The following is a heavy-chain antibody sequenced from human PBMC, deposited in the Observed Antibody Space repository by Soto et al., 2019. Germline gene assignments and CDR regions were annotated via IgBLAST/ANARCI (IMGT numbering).Heavy chain of an antibody. CDR1: GGSISSGDYY. Sequence: SETLSLTCPVSGGSISSGDYYWSWIRQPPGKGLEWIGYIYYSGSTYYNPSLKSRVTISVDTSKNQFSLKLSSVTAADTAVYYCARAAARYYYYGMDVWGQGTTVIVYS. CDR2: IYYSGST. V-gene: IGHV4-30-4*01. D-gene: IGHD6-13*01. CDR3: ARAAARYYYYGMDV. J-gene: IGHJ6*02.